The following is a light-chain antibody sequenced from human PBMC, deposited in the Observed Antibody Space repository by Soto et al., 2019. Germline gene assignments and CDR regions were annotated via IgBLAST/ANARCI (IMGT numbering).Light chain of an antibody. J-gene: IGKJ4*01. CDR2: KAS. CDR3: QEYNFYST. V-gene: IGKV1-5*03. CDR1: QSISGW. Sequence: DIQMTQSPSTLSASVGDRVTITCRASQSISGWLAWYQQKPGKAPKLLIYKASSLGSGVPSRFSGSGSGTEFTLTISSLQPDDFATYYCQEYNFYSTFGGGTKVEIK.